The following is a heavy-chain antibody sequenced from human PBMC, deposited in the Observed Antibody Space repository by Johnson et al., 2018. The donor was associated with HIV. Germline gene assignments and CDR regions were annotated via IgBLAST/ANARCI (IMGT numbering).Heavy chain of an antibody. D-gene: IGHD3-3*01. CDR1: GFTFSIYA. Sequence: QVQLVESGGGVVQPGRSLRLSCAASGFTFSIYAMHWVRQAPGKGLEWVSAISGSGGSTYYADSVKGRFTISRDNSKNTLFLQINSLRPEDTAVYYCARDGLEVDAFDIWGQGTMVTVSS. J-gene: IGHJ3*02. CDR2: ISGSGGST. V-gene: IGHV3-NL1*01. CDR3: ARDGLEVDAFDI.